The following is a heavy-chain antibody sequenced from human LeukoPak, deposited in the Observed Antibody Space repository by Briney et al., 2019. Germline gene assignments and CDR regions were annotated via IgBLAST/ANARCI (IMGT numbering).Heavy chain of an antibody. J-gene: IGHJ4*02. Sequence: GGSLRLSCAASGFTFGDYAMNWVRQAPGKGLEWVSGISWNSGNINYADSVKGRFTISRDNAKNSVYLQMNSLRAEDTAMYYCAKDFIATPQGFDYWGQGTLVTVSS. CDR2: ISWNSGNI. D-gene: IGHD5-24*01. CDR3: AKDFIATPQGFDY. V-gene: IGHV3-9*01. CDR1: GFTFGDYA.